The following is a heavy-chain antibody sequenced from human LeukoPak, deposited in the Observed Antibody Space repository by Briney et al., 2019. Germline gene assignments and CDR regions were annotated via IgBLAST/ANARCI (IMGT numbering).Heavy chain of an antibody. J-gene: IGHJ4*02. CDR3: ARASSRGVRGVIAFDY. V-gene: IGHV3-53*01. CDR2: IYSGGST. Sequence: PGGSLRLSCAASGFTVSSNYMSWVRQAPGKGLEWVSVIYSGGSTYYADSVKGRFTISRDNSKNMLYLQMNSLRAEDTAVYYCARASSRGVRGVIAFDYWGQGTLVTVSS. D-gene: IGHD3-10*01. CDR1: GFTVSSNY.